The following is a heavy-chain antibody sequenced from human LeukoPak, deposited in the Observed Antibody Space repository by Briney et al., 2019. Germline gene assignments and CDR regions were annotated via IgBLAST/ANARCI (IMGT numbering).Heavy chain of an antibody. CDR1: GYTFTGYY. Sequence: ASVKVSCKASGYTFTGYYMHWVRQAPGQGLEWMGWINPKSGGTNYAQKFQGRVTMTRDTSISTHYMELSRLTSDDTAVYYCMSPSLDSIGYYPYYWGQGTLVTVSS. V-gene: IGHV1-2*02. CDR2: INPKSGGT. CDR3: MSPSLDSIGYYPYY. J-gene: IGHJ4*02. D-gene: IGHD3-22*01.